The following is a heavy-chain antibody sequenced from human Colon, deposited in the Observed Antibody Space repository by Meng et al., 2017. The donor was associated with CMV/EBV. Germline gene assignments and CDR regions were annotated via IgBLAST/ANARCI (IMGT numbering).Heavy chain of an antibody. J-gene: IGHJ5*01. CDR2: ISGSGGST. CDR1: GFTFSSYA. D-gene: IGHD2/OR15-2a*01. CDR3: ARGQYLHFFDS. V-gene: IGHV3-23*01. Sequence: GESLKISCAASGFTFSSYAMSWVRQAPGKGLEWVSAISGSGGSTYYADSVKGRFTISRDNSKNTLYLQMNSLRAEDTAVYYCARGQYLHFFDSWGQGTLVTVSS.